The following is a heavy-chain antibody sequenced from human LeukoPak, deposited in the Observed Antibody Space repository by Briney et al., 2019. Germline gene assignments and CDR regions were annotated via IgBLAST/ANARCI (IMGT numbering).Heavy chain of an antibody. D-gene: IGHD1-14*01. CDR2: IKTDGSAK. J-gene: IGHJ4*02. CDR3: ARDPESQKGRDGLDY. V-gene: IGHV3-7*01. CDR1: GFSFSDYW. Sequence: GGSLRLSCVASGFSFSDYWMSWVRQAPGKGLEWVASIKTDGSAKYCVDSLKGRFTISRDNAKNSLYLQMYNLRAEDTAVYYCARDPESQKGRDGLDYWGQGSLVTVAS.